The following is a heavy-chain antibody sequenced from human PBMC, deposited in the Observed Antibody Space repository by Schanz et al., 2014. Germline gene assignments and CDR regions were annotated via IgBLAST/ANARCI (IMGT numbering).Heavy chain of an antibody. Sequence: GQLLESGGGLIQPGGSLRLSCAASGFTFSDYYMSWIRQAPGKGLEWVSYISGTTTYTNYADSVKGRFTISRDNAKNTLYLQMNSLRAGDTAVYYCARGTDWNLHYWGQGALVTVSS. CDR3: ARGTDWNLHY. CDR2: ISGTTTYT. CDR1: GFTFSDYY. J-gene: IGHJ4*02. V-gene: IGHV3-11*03. D-gene: IGHD1-1*01.